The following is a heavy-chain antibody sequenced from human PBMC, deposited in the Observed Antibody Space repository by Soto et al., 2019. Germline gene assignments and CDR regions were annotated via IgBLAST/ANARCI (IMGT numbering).Heavy chain of an antibody. V-gene: IGHV1-18*01. CDR3: ARAGQYYDSSGYVN. CDR2: ISVYNGNT. J-gene: IGHJ4*02. D-gene: IGHD3-22*01. Sequence: QVKLVQSGTEVKKPGASLKVSCKASGYSFATSGISWVRQAPGQGLEWMGWISVYNGNTNYDQTLHDRVTMTTDTSTTTAYLELRSLRSDDTAVYYCARAGQYYDSSGYVNWGQGTLVTVSS. CDR1: GYSFATSG.